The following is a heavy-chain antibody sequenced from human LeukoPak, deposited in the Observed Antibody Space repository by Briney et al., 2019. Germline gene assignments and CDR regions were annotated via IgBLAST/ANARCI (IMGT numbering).Heavy chain of an antibody. Sequence: GGSLRLSCAASGFSFSSYTMNWVRQAPGKGLEWVSIISSSSSYIYYADSVKGRFTISRDNAKNALYLQMNSLRVEDTAVYYCAKDLQHLVRTLSFDYWGQGTLVTVSS. D-gene: IGHD6-13*01. V-gene: IGHV3-21*01. CDR2: ISSSSSYI. J-gene: IGHJ4*02. CDR3: AKDLQHLVRTLSFDY. CDR1: GFSFSSYT.